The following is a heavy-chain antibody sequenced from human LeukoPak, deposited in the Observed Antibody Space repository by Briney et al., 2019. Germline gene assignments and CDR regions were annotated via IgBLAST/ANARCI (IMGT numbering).Heavy chain of an antibody. CDR2: IDPGDSDT. CDR3: ARRKDCTGGRCHFDN. D-gene: IGHD2-15*01. CDR1: GYSFASYW. V-gene: IGHV5-51*01. J-gene: IGHJ4*02. Sequence: GESLKISCKGSGYSFASYWIAWVRQMPGKGLEWRGIIDPGDSDTRYSPSFQGQVTISVDKSINPAYVQWSSPKASDTAMYYCARRKDCTGGRCHFDNWGQGTLVTVSS.